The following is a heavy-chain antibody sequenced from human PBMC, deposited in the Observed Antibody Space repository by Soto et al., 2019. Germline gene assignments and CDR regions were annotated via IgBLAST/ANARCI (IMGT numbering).Heavy chain of an antibody. D-gene: IGHD1-26*01. J-gene: IGHJ6*02. CDR2: INPNSGGT. CDR1: GYTVTDYY. V-gene: IGHV1-2*02. CDR3: ARVKERAFFSLHYDSGMDV. Sequence: ASVKVSCKASGYTVTDYYMHWVRQAPGQGLEWMGWINPNSGGTHYPQTFQGRVIMTRDTSISTAYMELSGLTYADTAVYYCARVKERAFFSLHYDSGMDVWGRGTTVTVSS.